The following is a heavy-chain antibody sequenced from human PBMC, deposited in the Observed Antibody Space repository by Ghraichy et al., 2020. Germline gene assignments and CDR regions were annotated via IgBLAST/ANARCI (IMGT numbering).Heavy chain of an antibody. V-gene: IGHV3-48*01. CDR2: IARSISTI. Sequence: LSLTCAASGFNFGNSDLNWVRQAPGKGLEWVSYIARSISTIYYADSAKGRFTISRDDAKNSLFLEMNSLTADDTAVYYCARGWNMDVWGQGTTVPVS. CDR3: ARGWNMDV. D-gene: IGHD1-1*01. J-gene: IGHJ6*02. CDR1: GFNFGNSD.